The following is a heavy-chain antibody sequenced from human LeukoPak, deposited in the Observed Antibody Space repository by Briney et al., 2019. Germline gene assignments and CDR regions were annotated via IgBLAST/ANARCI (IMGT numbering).Heavy chain of an antibody. CDR1: GFNFSTYW. J-gene: IGHJ4*02. Sequence: PGGSLRLSCEASGFNFSTYWMNWVRQAPGKGLVWVSRINSDGSSTSYADSVKGRFTISRDNAKNTLYLQMNSLRAEDTAVYYCARDDSSGFDYWGQGTLVTVSS. CDR2: INSDGSST. D-gene: IGHD3-22*01. V-gene: IGHV3-74*01. CDR3: ARDDSSGFDY.